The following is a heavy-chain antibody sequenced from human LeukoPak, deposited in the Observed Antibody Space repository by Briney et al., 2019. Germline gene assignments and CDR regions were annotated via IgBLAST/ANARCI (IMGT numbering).Heavy chain of an antibody. CDR3: ARVSYPPNAYYDFWSGYWDYYYHGMDV. J-gene: IGHJ6*02. CDR1: GFTFSSYW. V-gene: IGHV3-7*01. CDR2: IKQDGSEK. D-gene: IGHD3-3*01. Sequence: PGGSLRLSCAASGFTFSSYWMSWVRQAPGKGLEWVANIKQDGSEKYYVDSVKGRFTISRDNAKNSLYLQMNSLRAEDTAVYYCARVSYPPNAYYDFWSGYWDYYYHGMDVWGQGTTVTVSS.